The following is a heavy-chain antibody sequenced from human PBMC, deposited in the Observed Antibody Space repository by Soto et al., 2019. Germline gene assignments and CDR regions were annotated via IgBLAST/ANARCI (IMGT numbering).Heavy chain of an antibody. D-gene: IGHD6-6*01. CDR1: GVTFDDYA. CDR3: AKDKTARAYNFYGMDV. CDR2: ITWNSGSI. V-gene: IGHV3-9*01. Sequence: SLRLSCGASGVTFDDYAMHWVRQAPGKGLESVSGITWNSGSIGYAVSVKGRFSISRDNPKNPLYLQMNSLRAEETDLYYCAKDKTARAYNFYGMDVWGHGTTVTVSS. J-gene: IGHJ6*02.